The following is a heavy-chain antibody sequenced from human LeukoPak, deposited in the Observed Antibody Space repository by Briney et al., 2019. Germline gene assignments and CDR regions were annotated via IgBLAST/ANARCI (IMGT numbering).Heavy chain of an antibody. Sequence: SETLSLTCTVSGGSISSYYWSWIRQPPGKGLEWIGYIYYSGSTNYNPSLKGRVTISVDTSKNQFSLKLSSVTAADTAVYYCATYSSGYYYVAYWGQGTLVTISS. J-gene: IGHJ4*02. V-gene: IGHV4-59*01. CDR2: IYYSGST. D-gene: IGHD3-22*01. CDR1: GGSISSYY. CDR3: ATYSSGYYYVAY.